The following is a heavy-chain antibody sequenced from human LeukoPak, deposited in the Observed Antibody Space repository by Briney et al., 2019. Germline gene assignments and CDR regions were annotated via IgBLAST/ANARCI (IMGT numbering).Heavy chain of an antibody. Sequence: GASVKVSCKASGYTFTSYYMHWVRQAPGQGLEWMGIINPSGGSTSYAQKFQGRVTITTDESTSTAYMELSSLRSEDTAVYYCAGPDYSSTSVGAFDIWGQGTMVTASS. D-gene: IGHD6-6*01. CDR3: AGPDYSSTSVGAFDI. CDR1: GYTFTSYY. V-gene: IGHV1-46*01. J-gene: IGHJ3*02. CDR2: INPSGGST.